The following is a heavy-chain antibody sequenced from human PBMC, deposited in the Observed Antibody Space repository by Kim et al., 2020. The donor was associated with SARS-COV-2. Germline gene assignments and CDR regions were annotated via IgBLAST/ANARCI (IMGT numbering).Heavy chain of an antibody. V-gene: IGHV7-4-1*02. CDR3: ARGPYYYDSSGYLEGADY. Sequence: ASVKVSCKASGYTFTSYAMNWVRQAPGQGLEWMGWINTNTGNPTYAQGFTGRFVFSLDTSVSTAYLQISSLKAEDTAVYYCARGPYYYDSSGYLEGADYWGQGTLVTVSS. D-gene: IGHD3-22*01. CDR1: GYTFTSYA. J-gene: IGHJ4*02. CDR2: INTNTGNP.